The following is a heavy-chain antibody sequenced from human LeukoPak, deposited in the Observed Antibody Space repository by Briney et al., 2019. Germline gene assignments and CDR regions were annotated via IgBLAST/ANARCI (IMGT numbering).Heavy chain of an antibody. J-gene: IGHJ4*02. Sequence: SETLSLTCNVSGGSINSYYWTWIRQPPGKALEWIGYIYYTGSTYYNPSLESRVTISAATSKNQFSLKLSSVTAADTAVYYCARVRGLGVISPYFDYWGQGILVTVSS. D-gene: IGHD3-16*02. V-gene: IGHV4-59*08. CDR1: GGSINSYY. CDR3: ARVRGLGVISPYFDY. CDR2: IYYTGST.